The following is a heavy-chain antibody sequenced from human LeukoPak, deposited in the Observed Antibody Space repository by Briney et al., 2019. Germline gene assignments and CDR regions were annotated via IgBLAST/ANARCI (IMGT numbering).Heavy chain of an antibody. D-gene: IGHD5-18*01. Sequence: SETLSLTCSVSGGSISSYYWSWMRQPPGRGLEWIGEINHCGSTNYNPSLKSRVTISVDTSKNQFSLKLSSVTAADTAVYYCARGPGYSYGYYFDYWGHGTLVTVSS. CDR3: ARGPGYSYGYYFDY. V-gene: IGHV4-34*01. CDR2: INHCGST. CDR1: GGSISSYY. J-gene: IGHJ4*01.